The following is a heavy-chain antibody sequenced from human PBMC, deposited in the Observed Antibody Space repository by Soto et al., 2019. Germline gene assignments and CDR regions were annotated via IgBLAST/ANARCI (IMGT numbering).Heavy chain of an antibody. CDR3: ARDHQTYYFDY. J-gene: IGHJ4*02. CDR2: IYYSGST. Sequence: QVQLQESGPGLVKPSETLSLTSTVSGGSISSYYWSWIRQPPGKGLEWIGYIYYSGSTNYNPSLKSRVTISVDTSKNQFSLKLSSVTAADTAVYYCARDHQTYYFDYWGQGTLVTVSS. CDR1: GGSISSYY. V-gene: IGHV4-59*01. D-gene: IGHD2-2*01.